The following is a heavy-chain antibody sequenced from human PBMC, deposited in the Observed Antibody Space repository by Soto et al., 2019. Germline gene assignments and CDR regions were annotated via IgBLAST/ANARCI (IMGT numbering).Heavy chain of an antibody. Sequence: ESGGGLVQPGGSLRLSCAASGFTFSTYWMNWVRQAPGKGLEWVAIIKQDGSEQFYVDSVKGRFTISRDNAKNSAYLQLNSLRDEDTAVYYCAGDTGWRIRHWGQGTLVTVSS. CDR1: GFTFSTYW. J-gene: IGHJ4*02. V-gene: IGHV3-7*04. CDR3: AGDTGWRIRH. CDR2: IKQDGSEQ. D-gene: IGHD6-19*01.